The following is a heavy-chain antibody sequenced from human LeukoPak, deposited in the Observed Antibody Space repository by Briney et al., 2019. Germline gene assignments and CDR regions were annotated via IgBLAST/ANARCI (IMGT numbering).Heavy chain of an antibody. D-gene: IGHD6-19*01. CDR2: ISYDGTNK. CDR3: ARGYTSASS. J-gene: IGHJ4*02. V-gene: IGHV3-30*04. Sequence: PGRSLRLSCAASGFTLNIFAMHWVRQAPGKGLEWVAVISYDGTNKYYADSVKGRFTISRDNSKNTLYLQMDSLRADDMSVYYCARGYTSASSWGQGTLVTVSS. CDR1: GFTLNIFA.